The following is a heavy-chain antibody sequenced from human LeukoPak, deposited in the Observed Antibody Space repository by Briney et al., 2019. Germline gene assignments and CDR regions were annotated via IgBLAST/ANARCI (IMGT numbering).Heavy chain of an antibody. D-gene: IGHD7-27*01. V-gene: IGHV4-34*01. CDR2: IYYSGST. CDR1: GGSFSGYY. CDR3: ARITGAHFDY. J-gene: IGHJ4*02. Sequence: KPSETLSLTCAVYGGSFSGYYWSWIRQPPGKGLEWIGSIYYSGSTYYNPSLKSRVTISVDTSKNQFSLKLSSVTAADTAVYYCARITGAHFDYWGQGTLVTVSS.